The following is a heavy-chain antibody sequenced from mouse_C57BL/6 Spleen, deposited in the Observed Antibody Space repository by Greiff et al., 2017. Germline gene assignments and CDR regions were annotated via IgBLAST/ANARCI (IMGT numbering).Heavy chain of an antibody. CDR2: IYPGSGST. CDR3: ARRTGWYFDV. J-gene: IGHJ1*03. V-gene: IGHV1-55*01. CDR1: GYTFTSYW. Sequence: QVQLQQPGAELVKPGASVKMSCKASGYTFTSYWITWVKQRPGQGLAWIGDIYPGSGSTNYNEKFKSKATLTVDTSSSTAYMQLSSLTSEDSAVYYCARRTGWYFDVWGTGTTVTVSS.